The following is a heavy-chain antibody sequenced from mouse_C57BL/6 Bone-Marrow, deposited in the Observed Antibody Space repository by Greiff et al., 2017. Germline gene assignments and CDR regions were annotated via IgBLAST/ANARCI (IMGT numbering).Heavy chain of an antibody. CDR2: IHPNSGST. J-gene: IGHJ1*03. CDR1: GYTFTSYW. D-gene: IGHD1-1*01. V-gene: IGHV1-64*01. Sequence: QVQLQQPGAELVKPGASVKLSCKASGYTFTSYWMHWVKQRPGQGLEWIGMIHPNSGSTNYNEKFKSKATLTVDKSSSTAYMQLSSLTSEDSAVYYCARGYYGLWYFDVWGTGTTVTVSS. CDR3: ARGYYGLWYFDV.